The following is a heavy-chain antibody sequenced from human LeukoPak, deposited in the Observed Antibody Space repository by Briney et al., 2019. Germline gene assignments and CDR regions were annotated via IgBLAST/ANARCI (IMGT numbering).Heavy chain of an antibody. Sequence: TGGSLRLSCEASGFTFSNYSMNWVRQAPGKGLEWVSYIRSSSSTIYYADSVKGRFTISSDNAKNSLYLQMNSLRAEDTAVYYCARAKRNGFDIWGQGTMVTVSS. V-gene: IGHV3-48*01. J-gene: IGHJ3*02. CDR3: ARAKRNGFDI. CDR1: GFTFSNYS. CDR2: IRSSSSTI.